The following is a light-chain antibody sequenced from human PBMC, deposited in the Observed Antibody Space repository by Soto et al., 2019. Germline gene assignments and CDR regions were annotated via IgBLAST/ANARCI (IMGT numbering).Light chain of an antibody. V-gene: IGKV1-5*03. CDR1: QSIVNL. Sequence: DIQMTQSPSTLSASVGGRVTISCRASQSIVNLLAWYQQKPGKAPKLLICKASSLESGVPSRFSGSGPGTEFTLTISSLQPDDFATYYCQQYHTYPYTFGQGTRLEIK. CDR2: KAS. J-gene: IGKJ2*01. CDR3: QQYHTYPYT.